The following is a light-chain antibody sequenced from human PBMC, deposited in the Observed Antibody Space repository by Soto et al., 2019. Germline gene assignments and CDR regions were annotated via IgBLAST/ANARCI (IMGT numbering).Light chain of an antibody. V-gene: IGLV2-14*01. Sequence: QSALTQPASVSGSPGQSITISCTGTSSDVGGYNYVSWYQQHPGKAPKLMIYDVSNRPSGVSNRFSGSKSGNTAYLTNSGLQAEDEADYYCSSYTGSSTLVFGGGTKLTVL. CDR1: SSDVGGYNY. CDR3: SSYTGSSTLV. J-gene: IGLJ2*01. CDR2: DVS.